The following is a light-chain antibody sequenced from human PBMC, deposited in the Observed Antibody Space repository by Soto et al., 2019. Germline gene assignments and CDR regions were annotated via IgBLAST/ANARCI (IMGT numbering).Light chain of an antibody. CDR2: GAS. J-gene: IGKJ5*01. CDR3: QQRDSWPIT. Sequence: EIVMTQSPATLSLSPGERDTLSCRASQSVDSYLVWYQQKPGQAPRLLIFGASNRATGIPARFSGSGSGTDFTLTINSLEPDDFAVYYCQQRDSWPITFGQGTRLEI. CDR1: QSVDSY. V-gene: IGKV3-11*01.